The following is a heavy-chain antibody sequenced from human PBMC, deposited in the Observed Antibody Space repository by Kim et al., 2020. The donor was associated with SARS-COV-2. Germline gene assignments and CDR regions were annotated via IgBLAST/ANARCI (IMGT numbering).Heavy chain of an antibody. V-gene: IGHV3-15*01. J-gene: IGHJ6*02. D-gene: IGHD6-6*01. CDR2: IKSKTDGGTT. CDR3: TTDSSIAARPSFDYYYGMDV. CDR1: GFTFSNAW. Sequence: GGSLRLSCAASGFTFSNAWMSWVRQAPGKGLEWVGRIKSKTDGGTTEYAAPVKGRFTISRDDSKNTLYLQMKSLKTEDTAVYYCTTDSSIAARPSFDYYYGMDVWGQGNTVTVSS.